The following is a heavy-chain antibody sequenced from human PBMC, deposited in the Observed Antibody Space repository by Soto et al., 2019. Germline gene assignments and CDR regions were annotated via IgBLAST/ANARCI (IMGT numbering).Heavy chain of an antibody. J-gene: IGHJ6*02. CDR1: GGSISSGGYY. CDR2: IYYST. Sequence: QVQLQESGPGLVKPSQTLSLTCTVSGGSISSGGYYWSWIRQHPGKGLEWIGYIYYSTYYNPSPKIRVTISVDPSKNHFSLKLSSVTAADTAVYYCARDYRASYPAYYYYGMDVWGQGTTVTVSS. CDR3: ARDYRASYPAYYYYGMDV. V-gene: IGHV4-31*03. D-gene: IGHD3-16*02.